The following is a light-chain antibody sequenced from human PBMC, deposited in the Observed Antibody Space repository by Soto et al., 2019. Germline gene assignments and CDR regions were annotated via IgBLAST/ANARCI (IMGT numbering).Light chain of an antibody. CDR3: QQYYTTPPT. Sequence: DIVMTQSPDSLAVSLGERATINCKSSQSVLYSSKYKNYLAWYQLRPGQPPKLLIYSASTRESGVPDRFSGSGSGTDFTLTITSLQAEDVAVYYCQQYYTTPPTFGQGTKLEIK. J-gene: IGKJ2*01. CDR2: SAS. V-gene: IGKV4-1*01. CDR1: QSVLYSSKYKNY.